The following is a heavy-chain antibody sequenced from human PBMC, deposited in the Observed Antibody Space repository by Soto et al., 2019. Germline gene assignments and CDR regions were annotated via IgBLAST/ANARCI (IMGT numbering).Heavy chain of an antibody. J-gene: IGHJ6*02. CDR1: GFTFSSYS. Sequence: KAGGSLRLSCAASGFTFSSYSMNWVRQAPGKGLEWVSSISSSSYIYYADSVKGRFTISRDNAKNSLYLQMTSLRAEDTAVYYCARDFLTGSHYYYGMDVWGQGTTVTVSS. D-gene: IGHD3-9*01. CDR2: ISSSSYI. V-gene: IGHV3-21*01. CDR3: ARDFLTGSHYYYGMDV.